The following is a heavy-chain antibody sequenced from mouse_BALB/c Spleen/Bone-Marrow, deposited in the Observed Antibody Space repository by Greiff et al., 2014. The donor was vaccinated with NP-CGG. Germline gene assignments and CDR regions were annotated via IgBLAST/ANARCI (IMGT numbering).Heavy chain of an antibody. CDR2: INPGSGGT. Sequence: QVQLKESGVDLVRPGTSVKVSCKASGYAFTNYLIEWVKQRPGQGLEWIGVINPGSGGTNYNENFKGKATLTADRSSSTAYMQLSSLTSDDAAVYFCARSAGLRRVSAWFAYWGQGTLVTVSA. CDR3: ARSAGLRRVSAWFAY. CDR1: GYAFTNYL. D-gene: IGHD2-2*01. J-gene: IGHJ3*01. V-gene: IGHV1-54*01.